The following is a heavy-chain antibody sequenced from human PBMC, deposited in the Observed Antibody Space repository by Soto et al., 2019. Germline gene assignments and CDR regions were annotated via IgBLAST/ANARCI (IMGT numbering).Heavy chain of an antibody. V-gene: IGHV1-3*01. CDR2: INAGNGDT. CDR1: GYTFTNFA. Sequence: QVLLVQSGAEVKNPGASVKVSCKASGYTFTNFAMHWVRQAPGQKLEWMGWINAGNGDTKYPQNFQGRVTFTRDTSATTAYMELSSLRSEDTAVCYCARGNSGRYDIPLFWGQGTLLTVSS. D-gene: IGHD6-19*01. J-gene: IGHJ4*02. CDR3: ARGNSGRYDIPLF.